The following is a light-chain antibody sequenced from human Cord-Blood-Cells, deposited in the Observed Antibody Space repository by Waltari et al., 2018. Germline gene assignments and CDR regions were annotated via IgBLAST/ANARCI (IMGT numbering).Light chain of an antibody. Sequence: ELVLTQSPATLSLSPGERATLSCRASQSVSSYLAWYHQKPGQAPRLLIYDASNRATGIPARFSGSGSGTDFTLTISSLEPEDFAVYYCQQRSNRPLTFGQGTKVEIK. V-gene: IGKV3-11*01. CDR2: DAS. CDR1: QSVSSY. CDR3: QQRSNRPLT. J-gene: IGKJ1*01.